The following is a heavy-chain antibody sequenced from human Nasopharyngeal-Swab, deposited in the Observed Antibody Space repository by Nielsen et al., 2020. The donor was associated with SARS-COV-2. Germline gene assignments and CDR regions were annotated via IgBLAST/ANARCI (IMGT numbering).Heavy chain of an antibody. CDR1: GGSISSYY. CDR3: ARGWIAARPHYYYYYGMDV. V-gene: IGHV4-59*01. D-gene: IGHD6-6*01. CDR2: IYYSGSI. J-gene: IGHJ6*02. Sequence: GSLRLSCTVSGGSISSYYWSWIRQPPGKGLEWIGYIYYSGSINYNPSLKSRVTISVDTSKNQFSLKLSSVTAADTAVYYCARGWIAARPHYYYYYGMDVWGQGTTVTVSS.